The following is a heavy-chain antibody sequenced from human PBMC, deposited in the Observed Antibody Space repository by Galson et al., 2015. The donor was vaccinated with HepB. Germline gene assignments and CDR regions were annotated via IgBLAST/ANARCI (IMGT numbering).Heavy chain of an antibody. J-gene: IGHJ4*02. CDR1: GGTFSSYA. V-gene: IGHV1-69*13. CDR2: IIPVFARA. Sequence: SVKVSCKASGGTFSSYAISWVRQAPGQGLEWMGGIIPVFARANYAQKFQGRVTITADESTSTAYMELSSLRSEDTAVYYCARTDSTGYYYGAYWGQGTLVTVSS. CDR3: ARTDSTGYYYGAY. D-gene: IGHD3-22*01.